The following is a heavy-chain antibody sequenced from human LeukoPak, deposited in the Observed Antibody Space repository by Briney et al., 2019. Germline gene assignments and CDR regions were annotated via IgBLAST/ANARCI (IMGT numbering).Heavy chain of an antibody. CDR2: INAGNGNT. J-gene: IGHJ4*02. CDR3: ARGSYYYGSGSFMGSDY. D-gene: IGHD3-10*01. CDR1: GYTFTNYA. Sequence: ASVKVSCKASGYTFTNYAMHWVRQASGQRPEWMGWINAGNGNTEYSQKFQDRVTITRDISANTAYMELSSLTSEGTAVYYCARGSYYYGSGSFMGSDYWGQGTLVTVSS. V-gene: IGHV1-3*01.